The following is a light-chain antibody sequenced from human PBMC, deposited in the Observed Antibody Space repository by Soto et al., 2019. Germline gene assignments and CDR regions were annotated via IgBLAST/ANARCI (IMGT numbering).Light chain of an antibody. V-gene: IGKV1-6*01. CDR1: QGIRND. J-gene: IGKJ1*01. CDR3: LQNYRFPRR. Sequence: AIQMTQSPSSLSASVGDRVTITCRASQGIRNDLGWYQQRPGKAPKLLIYATSNLQTGVPSRFSSSGSGTDFTLTISRLQPEDFAAYYYLQNYRFPRRFGQGSNVDTK. CDR2: ATS.